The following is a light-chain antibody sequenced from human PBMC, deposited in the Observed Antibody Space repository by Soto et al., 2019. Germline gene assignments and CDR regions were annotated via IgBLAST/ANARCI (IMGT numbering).Light chain of an antibody. CDR1: QSVGTN. J-gene: IGKJ1*01. Sequence: EIMMTQSPATLSVSAGEIATLSCRSSQSVGTNLAWYQQKPGQPPRLLIYGASTRATDMPARFSGSGSGTDFALTISSLRSEDSAIYYCQQYNNWLWTFGQGTKVEIK. CDR2: GAS. CDR3: QQYNNWLWT. V-gene: IGKV3-15*01.